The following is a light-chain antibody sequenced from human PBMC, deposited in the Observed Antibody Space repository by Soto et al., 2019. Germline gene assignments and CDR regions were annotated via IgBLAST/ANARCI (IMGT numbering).Light chain of an antibody. V-gene: IGLV1-44*01. Sequence: QAVVTQPPSASGTPGQRVTISCSGSFSNIGSNAVNWYQQLPRTAPKLLIYRHNQRPSGVPDRFSASKSGTSASLAISGLQSEDEGDYSWATWDDSLNGWLFGGGTKLTVL. CDR1: FSNIGSNA. CDR2: RHN. CDR3: ATWDDSLNGWL. J-gene: IGLJ3*02.